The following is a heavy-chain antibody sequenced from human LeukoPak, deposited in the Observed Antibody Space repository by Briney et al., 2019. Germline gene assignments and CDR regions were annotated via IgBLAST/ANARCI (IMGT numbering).Heavy chain of an antibody. CDR3: ARVRASYGDYGAYYFDY. J-gene: IGHJ4*02. CDR1: GGSISSYY. V-gene: IGHV4-59*01. Sequence: PETLSLTCTVSGGSISSYYWSWIRQPPGKGLEWIGYIYYSGSTNYNPSLKSRVTISVDTSKNQFSLKLSSVTAADTAVYYCARVRASYGDYGAYYFDYWGQGTLVTVSS. CDR2: IYYSGST. D-gene: IGHD4-17*01.